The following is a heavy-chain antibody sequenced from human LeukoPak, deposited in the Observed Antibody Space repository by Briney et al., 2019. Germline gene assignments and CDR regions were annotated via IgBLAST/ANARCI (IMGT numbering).Heavy chain of an antibody. CDR2: INTNTGNP. D-gene: IGHD3-3*01. J-gene: IGHJ5*02. V-gene: IGHV7-4-1*02. CDR3: ARERTGLRFLDGFDP. Sequence: RASVKVSCKASGYTFTSYAMNWVRQAPGQGLEWMGWINTNTGNPTYAQGFTGRFVFSLDTSVSTAYLQISSLKAEDTAVYYCARERTGLRFLDGFDPWGQGTLVTVSS. CDR1: GYTFTSYA.